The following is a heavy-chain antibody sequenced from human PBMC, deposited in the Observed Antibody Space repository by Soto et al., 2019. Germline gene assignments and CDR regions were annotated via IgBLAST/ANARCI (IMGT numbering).Heavy chain of an antibody. CDR3: ARAREASLLRVSPSY. Sequence: GGSLRLSCEASGFTFSSYTMNWVRRAPGKGLEGVATIGGSGDGTYYGDSVKGRFTISRDNSKNTVYLQMNRLRAEDTAIYYCARAREASLLRVSPSYWGQGSLVTVSS. D-gene: IGHD2-21*02. CDR1: GFTFSSYT. J-gene: IGHJ4*02. V-gene: IGHV3-23*01. CDR2: IGGSGDGT.